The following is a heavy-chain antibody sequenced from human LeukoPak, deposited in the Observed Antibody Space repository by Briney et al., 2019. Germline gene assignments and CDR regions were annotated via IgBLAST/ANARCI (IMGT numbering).Heavy chain of an antibody. V-gene: IGHV4-34*01. CDR1: GGSFSGYY. CDR3: ARVDYDFWSGSGYGMDV. CDR2: INHSGST. Sequence: SETLSLTCAVYGGSFSGYYWSWIRQPPGKGLEWIGEINHSGSTNYNPSLKSRVTISVDTSKNQFSPKLSSVTAADTAVYYCARVDYDFWSGSGYGMDVWGQGTTVTVSS. J-gene: IGHJ6*02. D-gene: IGHD3-3*01.